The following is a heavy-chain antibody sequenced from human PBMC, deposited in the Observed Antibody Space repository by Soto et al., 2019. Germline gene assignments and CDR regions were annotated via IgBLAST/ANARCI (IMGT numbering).Heavy chain of an antibody. CDR2: TSSSGSII. CDR1: GFPFSSYS. V-gene: IGHV3-48*01. J-gene: IGHJ4*02. CDR3: ARGSDSGYYPKIEY. Sequence: GGSLRLSCSASGFPFSSYSMNWVRQAPGKGLEWIAYTSSSGSIIHYADSVRGRFTISRDNVKKSLYLQLNSLRADDTAVYFCARGSDSGYYPKIEYWGQGTQVTVSS. D-gene: IGHD5-12*01.